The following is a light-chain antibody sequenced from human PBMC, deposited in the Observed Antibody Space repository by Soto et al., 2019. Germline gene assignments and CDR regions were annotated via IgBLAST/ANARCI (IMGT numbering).Light chain of an antibody. CDR1: RSVSSN. CDR3: QQYNNWPPYT. CDR2: GAS. J-gene: IGKJ2*01. V-gene: IGKV3-15*01. Sequence: EILTTQSPATLSVSPGERVTLSCRASRSVSSNLAWYQQKPGQAPRRLLYGASTRATGIPARFSGSGSGTEFTLTISSLQSEDFAVYYCQQYNNWPPYTFGQGTKLEIK.